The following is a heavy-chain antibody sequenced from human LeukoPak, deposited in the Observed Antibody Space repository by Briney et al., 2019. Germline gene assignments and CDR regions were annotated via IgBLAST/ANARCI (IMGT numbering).Heavy chain of an antibody. CDR1: GFTFSSYA. CDR2: IRFDGTYE. V-gene: IGHV3-30*02. CDR3: ARGREGGHHYGDYWGTCIYY. D-gene: IGHD3-16*01. Sequence: HPGGSLRLSCAASGFTFSSYAMSWVRQAPGKGLEWVAFIRFDGTYENYADPVKGRFTISRDNSKNTLYLQMNSLRAEDTAVYYCARGREGGHHYGDYWGTCIYYWGQGTLVTVSS. J-gene: IGHJ4*02.